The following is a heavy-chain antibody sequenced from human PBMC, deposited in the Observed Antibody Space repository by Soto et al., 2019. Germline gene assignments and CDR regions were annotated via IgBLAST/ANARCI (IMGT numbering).Heavy chain of an antibody. CDR3: ARVKTAMVKAFDP. V-gene: IGHV4-4*02. CDR1: GGSISSSNW. J-gene: IGHJ5*02. Sequence: NPSETLSLTCAVSGGSISSSNWWSWVRQPPGKGLEWIGEIYHSGSTNYNPSLKSRVTISVDKSKNQFSLKLSSVTAADTAVYYCARVKTAMVKAFDPWGQGTLVTVSS. CDR2: IYHSGST. D-gene: IGHD5-18*01.